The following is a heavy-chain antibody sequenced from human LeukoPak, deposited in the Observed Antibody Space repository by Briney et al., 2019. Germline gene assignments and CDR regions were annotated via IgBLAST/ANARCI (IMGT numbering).Heavy chain of an antibody. J-gene: IGHJ6*03. CDR3: ARHHPTVTPYYMDV. CDR1: GGSIDSSNYY. V-gene: IGHV4-39*01. Sequence: SETLSLTCTVSGGSIDSSNYYWGWIRQPPGKGLEWIGSISYSGSSYYNPSPKSRVTISVDTSKNQFSLKVNSVTAADTAVYYCARHHPTVTPYYMDVWGKGTTVTISS. D-gene: IGHD4-17*01. CDR2: ISYSGSS.